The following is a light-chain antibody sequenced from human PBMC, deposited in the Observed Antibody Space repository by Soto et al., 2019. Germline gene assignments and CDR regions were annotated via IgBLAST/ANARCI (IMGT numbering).Light chain of an antibody. J-gene: IGLJ2*01. CDR1: SSNIGSNT. Sequence: QSVLTQPPSASGTPGQRVTISCSGSSSNIGSNTVNWYQQLPGTAPKLLIYSNNQRPSGVPDRFSGSKSGTSASLAISGLQAEDWADYYCAAWGDSLNGPVFGGGTKLTVL. CDR2: SNN. V-gene: IGLV1-44*01. CDR3: AAWGDSLNGPV.